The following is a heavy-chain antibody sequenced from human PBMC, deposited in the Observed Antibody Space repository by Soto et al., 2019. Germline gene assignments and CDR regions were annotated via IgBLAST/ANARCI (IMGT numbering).Heavy chain of an antibody. J-gene: IGHJ4*02. D-gene: IGHD6-19*01. CDR2: ISYDGSNK. CDR1: GFTFSSYA. Sequence: GGSLRLSCAASGFTFSSYAMHWVRQAPGKGLEWVAVISYDGSNKYYADSVKGRFTISRDNSKNTLYLQMNSLRAEDTAVYYCASNYPRSPDSSGWYYFDYWGQGTLVTVS. V-gene: IGHV3-30-3*01. CDR3: ASNYPRSPDSSGWYYFDY.